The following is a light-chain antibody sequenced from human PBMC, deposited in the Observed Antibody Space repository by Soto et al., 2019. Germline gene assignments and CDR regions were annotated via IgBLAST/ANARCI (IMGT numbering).Light chain of an antibody. CDR3: QQSYSTPGT. CDR2: AAS. V-gene: IGKV1-39*01. Sequence: DIQMTQSPSSLSASVGDRVTITCRASQSISSYLNWYQQKPGKAPKLLIYAASSLQSGVPSRFSGSGSGTDFTLTISSLQPEDVATYYCQQSYSTPGTFGQGTQVEIK. CDR1: QSISSY. J-gene: IGKJ1*01.